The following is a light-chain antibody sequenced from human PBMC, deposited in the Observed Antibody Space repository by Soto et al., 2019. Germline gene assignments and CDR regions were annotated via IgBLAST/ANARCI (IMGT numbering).Light chain of an antibody. CDR1: QSVRSN. CDR2: GPS. Sequence: EMVMTQSPATLSVSPGESATLSCRASQSVRSNLAWYQQRPGQPPRLLIYGPSTRATGIPARFSGSGSGTEFTLNISSLQSEDFAVYYCEQYDIWPLTFGGGTKVEIK. CDR3: EQYDIWPLT. V-gene: IGKV3-15*01. J-gene: IGKJ4*01.